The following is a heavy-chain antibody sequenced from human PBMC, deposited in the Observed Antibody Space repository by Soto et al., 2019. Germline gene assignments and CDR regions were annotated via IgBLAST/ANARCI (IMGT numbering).Heavy chain of an antibody. V-gene: IGHV1-24*01. D-gene: IGHD3-3*01. Sequence: ASVKVSCKVSGYTLTELSIHWVRQAPGKGLEWMGGFDPEDGETLYAQKFQGRVTMTRNTSTDTAYMELSSLRSDDTAVYYCARVFLTISYKSNGCGPGGRGPRATFSS. J-gene: IGHJ5*02. CDR3: ARVFLTISYKSNGCGP. CDR2: FDPEDGET. CDR1: GYTLTELS.